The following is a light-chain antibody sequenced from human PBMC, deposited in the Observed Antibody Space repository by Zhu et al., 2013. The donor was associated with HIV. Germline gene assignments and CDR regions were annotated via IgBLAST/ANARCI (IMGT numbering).Light chain of an antibody. CDR2: GAS. CDR3: QQYVNSPRT. J-gene: IGKJ1*01. Sequence: EIVLTQSPGTLSLSPGEVATLSCRASQSVSSTFLAWYQQKPGQAPRLLIYGASNRATGIPDRFSGSGSGTDFTLTITGLEPEDSAVYYCQQYVNSPRTFGQGTKVEI. V-gene: IGKV3-20*01. CDR1: QSVSSTF.